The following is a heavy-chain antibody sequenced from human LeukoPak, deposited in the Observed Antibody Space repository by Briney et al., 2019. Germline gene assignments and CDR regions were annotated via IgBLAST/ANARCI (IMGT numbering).Heavy chain of an antibody. J-gene: IGHJ6*03. Sequence: GGSLRLSCAASGFTFSSYSMNWVRQAPGKGLEWVSSISSSSSYIYYADSVKGRFTISRDSAKNSLYLQMNSLRAEDTAVYYCAGVRGDSRYYYYYYMDVWGKGTTVTISS. CDR3: AGVRGDSRYYYYYYMDV. CDR2: ISSSSSYI. CDR1: GFTFSSYS. V-gene: IGHV3-21*01. D-gene: IGHD2-21*02.